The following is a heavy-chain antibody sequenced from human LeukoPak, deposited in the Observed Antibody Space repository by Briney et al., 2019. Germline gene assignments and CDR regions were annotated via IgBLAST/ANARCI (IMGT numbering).Heavy chain of an antibody. V-gene: IGHV4-39*01. J-gene: IGHJ6*03. CDR1: GGSIRSSSYY. D-gene: IGHD5-24*01. CDR3: ATIKYSHYSMDV. Sequence: KPSETLSLTCTVSGGSIRSSSYYWGWIRQPPGKGLEWIGSIYYSGSTYYNPSLKSRVTISVDTSKNQFSLKLSSVTDADTAVYYCATIKYSHYSMDVWGKGTTVAVSS. CDR2: IYYSGST.